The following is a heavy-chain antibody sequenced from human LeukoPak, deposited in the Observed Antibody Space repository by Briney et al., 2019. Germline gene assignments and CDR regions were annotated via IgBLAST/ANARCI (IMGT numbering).Heavy chain of an antibody. V-gene: IGHV4-34*01. CDR1: GGSFSGYY. CDR3: ARDLWGAAAGFFDY. CDR2: INHSGST. D-gene: IGHD6-13*01. J-gene: IGHJ4*02. Sequence: SETLSLTCAVYGGSFSGYYWSWIRQPPGKGLEWIGEINHSGSTNYNPSLKSRVTISIDTSKNQFSLKLSSVTAADTAVYYCARDLWGAAAGFFDYWGQGTLVTVSS.